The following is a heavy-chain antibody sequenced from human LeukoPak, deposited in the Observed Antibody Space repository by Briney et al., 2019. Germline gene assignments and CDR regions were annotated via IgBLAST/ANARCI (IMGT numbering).Heavy chain of an antibody. V-gene: IGHV3-30*03. CDR1: GFTFTSYG. J-gene: IGHJ4*02. CDR3: ARGLSPVVRASPMGY. D-gene: IGHD3-10*01. CDR2: ITYDGYYK. Sequence: PATSLTLSRAASGFTFTSYGMHWVRQSPGKGLEWVALITYDGYYKYYSDSMKGRFTISSDTSKNTLYLQMNSLRAEDTAVYYCARGLSPVVRASPMGYWGQASLGSVSS.